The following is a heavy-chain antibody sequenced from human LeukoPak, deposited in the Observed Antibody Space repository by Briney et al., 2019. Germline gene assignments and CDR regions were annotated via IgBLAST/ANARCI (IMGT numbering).Heavy chain of an antibody. Sequence: PGGSLRLSCAASGFTFSSYAMSWVRQAPGKGLEWVSAISGSGGSTYYADSVKGRFTISRDNSKNTLYLQMNSLRAEDTAVYYCAKVHYYDSSGYYWEDYWGQGTLVTVSP. CDR1: GFTFSSYA. CDR2: ISGSGGST. D-gene: IGHD3-22*01. CDR3: AKVHYYDSSGYYWEDY. J-gene: IGHJ4*02. V-gene: IGHV3-23*01.